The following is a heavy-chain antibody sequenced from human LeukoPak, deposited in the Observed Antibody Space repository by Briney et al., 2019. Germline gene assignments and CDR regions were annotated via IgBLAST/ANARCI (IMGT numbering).Heavy chain of an antibody. Sequence: PSETLSLTCTVSGGSISSYYWSWIRQPPGKGLEWIGYIYYSESTNYNPSLRSRVTISVDTSKNQFSLKLSSVTAADTAVYYCARASSRFDAFDIWGQGTMVTASS. D-gene: IGHD2-2*01. CDR2: IYYSEST. J-gene: IGHJ3*02. CDR3: ARASSRFDAFDI. CDR1: GGSISSYY. V-gene: IGHV4-59*12.